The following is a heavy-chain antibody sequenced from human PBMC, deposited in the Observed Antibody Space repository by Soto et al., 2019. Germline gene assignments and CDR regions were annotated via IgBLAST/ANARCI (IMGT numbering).Heavy chain of an antibody. D-gene: IGHD1-1*01. Sequence: PGGSLRLSCAASGFTFSSYAMSWVRQAPGKGLEWVSAISGSGGSTYYADSVKGRFTISRDNAKSTVYLQMNGLRAEDTAMYYCVRDGRSPDIDFDSWGQGTLVTVSS. CDR2: ISGSGGST. CDR3: VRDGRSPDIDFDS. CDR1: GFTFSSYA. J-gene: IGHJ4*02. V-gene: IGHV3-23*01.